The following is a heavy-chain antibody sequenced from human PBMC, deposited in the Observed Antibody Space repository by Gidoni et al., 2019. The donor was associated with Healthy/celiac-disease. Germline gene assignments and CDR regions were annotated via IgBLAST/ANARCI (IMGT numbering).Heavy chain of an antibody. J-gene: IGHJ4*02. V-gene: IGHV3-30-3*01. D-gene: IGHD6-19*01. CDR1: GFPFSSYA. Sequence: QVQLVESGGGVVQPGRSLRLSCAASGFPFSSYAMHWVRQAPGTGLEWVAVISYDGSNKYYADSVKGRFTISRDNSKNTLYLQMNSLRAEDTAVYYCAREGAWSYYFDYWGQVTLVTVSS. CDR2: ISYDGSNK. CDR3: AREGAWSYYFDY.